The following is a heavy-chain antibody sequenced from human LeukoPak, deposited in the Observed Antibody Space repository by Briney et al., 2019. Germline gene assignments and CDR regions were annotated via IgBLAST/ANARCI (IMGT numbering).Heavy chain of an antibody. CDR3: ARGYYYDSRDAFDI. V-gene: IGHV1-2*02. J-gene: IGHJ3*02. D-gene: IGHD3-22*01. CDR2: INPNSGGT. Sequence: ASVKVSCKASGYTFTGYYMHWVRQAPGQGLEWMGWINPNSGGTNYAQKFQGRVTMTRDTSISTAYMELSRLRSDDTAVYYCARGYYYDSRDAFDIWGQGTTVTVSS. CDR1: GYTFTGYY.